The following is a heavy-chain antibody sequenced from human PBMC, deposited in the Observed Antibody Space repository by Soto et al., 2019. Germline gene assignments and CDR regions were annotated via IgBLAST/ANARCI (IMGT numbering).Heavy chain of an antibody. CDR2: ISGTGVST. Sequence: GGSLRLSCAASGFTFSSYAMSWVRQAPGKGLEWVSTISGTGVSTYYTDSVKGRFTISRDNSKDTLYMRMNSLRAEDKAVYFCAKGGRPPREPFMDVWGQGATVTVSS. V-gene: IGHV3-23*01. CDR3: AKGGRPPREPFMDV. J-gene: IGHJ6*02. CDR1: GFTFSSYA. D-gene: IGHD1-1*01.